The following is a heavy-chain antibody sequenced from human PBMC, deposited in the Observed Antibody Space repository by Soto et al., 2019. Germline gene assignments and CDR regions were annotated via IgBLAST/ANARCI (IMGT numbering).Heavy chain of an antibody. Sequence: SETLSLTCAVSGGSISSGGYSWSWIRQPPGKGLEWIGYIYHSGSPYYNPSLKSRITISVDTSKNQFSLKLSSVTAADTALYYCARTPDHWGQGTLVTVSS. J-gene: IGHJ4*02. V-gene: IGHV4-30-2*05. CDR2: IYHSGSP. CDR1: GGSISSGGYS. D-gene: IGHD2-15*01. CDR3: ARTPDH.